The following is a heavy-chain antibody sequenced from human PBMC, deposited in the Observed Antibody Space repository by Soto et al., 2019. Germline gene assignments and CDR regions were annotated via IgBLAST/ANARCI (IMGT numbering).Heavy chain of an antibody. Sequence: GGSLRLSCAASKFTVSSNYMNWVRQAPGKGLECVSTIYSGGSTYYADSVKGRFTISRDNSKNTLYLQMNNLRAEDTAVYYCAGRVGATNYGMDVWGQGTTVTVSS. J-gene: IGHJ6*02. CDR2: IYSGGST. V-gene: IGHV3-53*01. CDR3: AGRVGATNYGMDV. D-gene: IGHD1-26*01. CDR1: KFTVSSNY.